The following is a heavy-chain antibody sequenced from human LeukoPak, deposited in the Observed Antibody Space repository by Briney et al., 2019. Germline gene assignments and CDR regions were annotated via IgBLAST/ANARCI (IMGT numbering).Heavy chain of an antibody. V-gene: IGHV3-21*01. CDR3: ARNNIFLDY. CDR2: IRSTSSHI. J-gene: IGHJ4*02. D-gene: IGHD3-9*01. CDR1: GFTFSTYS. Sequence: GGSLRLSCAASGFTFSTYSMNWVRQAPGKGLEWVSYIRSTSSHIDYADSVKGRFTISRDNAKNSVYLQMNRLRVEDTAVYYCARNNIFLDYWGQGILVTVSS.